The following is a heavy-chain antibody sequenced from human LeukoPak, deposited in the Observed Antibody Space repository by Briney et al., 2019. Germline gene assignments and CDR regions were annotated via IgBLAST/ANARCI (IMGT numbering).Heavy chain of an antibody. CDR1: GFTFSTYV. CDR2: ILYDGSNK. Sequence: GRSLRLSCAASGFTFSTYVMHWVRQAPAKGLQWVAVILYDGSNKYYADSVKGRFIISRDNSKNTLYLQMNSLTAEDTAVYYCARVVAGSVYNCGMDVWGQGTTVTVSS. CDR3: ARVVAGSVYNCGMDV. D-gene: IGHD6-19*01. J-gene: IGHJ6*02. V-gene: IGHV3-30*01.